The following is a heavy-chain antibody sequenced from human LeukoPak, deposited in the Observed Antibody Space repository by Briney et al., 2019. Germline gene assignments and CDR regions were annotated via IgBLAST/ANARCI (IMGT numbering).Heavy chain of an antibody. CDR1: GGTFSSYA. V-gene: IGHV1-69*13. CDR3: ARGSIKRITILGVVIIRDWFDP. CDR2: IIPIFGTA. J-gene: IGHJ5*02. D-gene: IGHD3-3*01. Sequence: ASVKVSCKASGGTFSSYAISWVRQAPGQGLEWMGGIIPIFGTANYAQKFQGRVTITADESTSTAYMELSSLRSEDTAVYYCARGSIKRITILGVVIIRDWFDPWGQGTLVTVSS.